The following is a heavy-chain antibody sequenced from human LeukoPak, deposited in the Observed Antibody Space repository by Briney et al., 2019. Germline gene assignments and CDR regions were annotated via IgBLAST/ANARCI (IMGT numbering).Heavy chain of an antibody. V-gene: IGHV3-23*01. CDR1: GFTFSSYA. CDR3: AKGQGSSWYGNFDY. D-gene: IGHD6-13*01. CDR2: ISGSGGST. J-gene: IGHJ4*02. Sequence: GGSLRLSCAASGFTFSSYAMSWVRQAPGKGLEWVSAISGSGGSTYYADSVEGRFTISRDNSKNTLYLQMNSLRAEDTAVYYCAKGQGSSWYGNFDYWGQGTLVTVSS.